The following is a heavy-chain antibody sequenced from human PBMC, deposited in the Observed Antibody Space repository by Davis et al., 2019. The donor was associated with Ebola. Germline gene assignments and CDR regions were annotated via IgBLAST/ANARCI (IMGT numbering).Heavy chain of an antibody. J-gene: IGHJ4*02. CDR3: TTIGGGSYYGGADY. Sequence: GESLKISCAASGFTFSSYSMNWVRQAPGKGLEWVGRIKRKTDGGTTDYAAPVKGRFTISRDDSKNTLYLQMNILKTEDTAVYYCTTIGGGSYYGGADYWGQGTLVTVSS. V-gene: IGHV3-15*01. D-gene: IGHD1-26*01. CDR2: IKRKTDGGTT. CDR1: GFTFSSYS.